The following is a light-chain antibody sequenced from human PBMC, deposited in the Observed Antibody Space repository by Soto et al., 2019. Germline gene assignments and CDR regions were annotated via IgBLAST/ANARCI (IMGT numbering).Light chain of an antibody. CDR1: QSVTDNY. CDR3: HQYGRSPRGT. J-gene: IGKJ1*01. CDR2: GAS. Sequence: IVLTQSPGTLSSSPGGRATLSCRASQSVTDNYLAWYQHKPGQAPRLLIYGASSRATGIPDRFSGSGYGTDFTLTISRLEPEDFAMYYCHQYGRSPRGTFGQGTKVDIK. V-gene: IGKV3-20*01.